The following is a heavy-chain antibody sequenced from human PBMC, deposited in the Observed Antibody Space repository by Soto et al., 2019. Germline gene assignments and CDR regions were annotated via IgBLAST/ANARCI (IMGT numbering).Heavy chain of an antibody. J-gene: IGHJ3*01. Sequence: QITLKESGPTLVKPTQTLTLTCTFSGFSLSTSGVGVGWIRQPPGKALEWLALIYWDDDKRYSPSLKSRLTIPNDTSNNQVVLTMTHMDPLDPATYYCTRQGNCYDSIGYWDHDAFDFWGQGPVVTVSS. CDR1: GFSLSTSGVG. D-gene: IGHD3-22*01. V-gene: IGHV2-5*02. CDR3: TRQGNCYDSIGYWDHDAFDF. CDR2: IYWDDDK.